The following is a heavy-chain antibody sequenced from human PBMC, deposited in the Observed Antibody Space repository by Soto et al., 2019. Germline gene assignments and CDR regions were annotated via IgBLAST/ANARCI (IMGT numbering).Heavy chain of an antibody. V-gene: IGHV3-21*01. CDR3: ARDLGYNYGHPFDY. J-gene: IGHJ4*02. CDR1: GFTFSSYS. Sequence: EVQLVESGGGLVKPGGSLRLSCAASGFTFSSYSMNWVRQAPGKGLEWVSSISSSSSYIYYADSVKGRFTISRDNAKNSLYLQMNTLRAEDTAVYYCARDLGYNYGHPFDYWGQGTLVTVSS. D-gene: IGHD5-18*01. CDR2: ISSSSSYI.